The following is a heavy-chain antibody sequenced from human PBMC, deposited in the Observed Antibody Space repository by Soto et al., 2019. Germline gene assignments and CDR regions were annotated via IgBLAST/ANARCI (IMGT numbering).Heavy chain of an antibody. CDR3: ARRGGGVVLAATTPFDY. Sequence: QVPLQESGPRLVRPSGTLSLTCTVSSGSISTANWWSWVRQPPGGGREWIGEIYHSGSTNYNLSLKSRVTLSVDTSKTQFSLSLMSVTAADSAIYYCARRGGGVVLAATTPFDYWGQGALVTVSS. V-gene: IGHV4-4*02. CDR2: IYHSGST. D-gene: IGHD2-15*01. J-gene: IGHJ4*02. CDR1: SGSISTANW.